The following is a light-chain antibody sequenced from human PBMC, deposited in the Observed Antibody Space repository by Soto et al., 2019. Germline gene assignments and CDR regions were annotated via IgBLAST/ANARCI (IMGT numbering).Light chain of an antibody. V-gene: IGLV1-40*01. J-gene: IGLJ3*02. CDR2: GNN. CDR1: SSDIGAHD. Sequence: QSVLTQPPSVSGAPGQRVTISCTGSSSDIGAHDVHWYQQLPGTAPKLLIYGNNNRPSGVPDRFSGSKSGTSASLAITGLQGEDEADYYCQSYDDSLSGWVFGGGTKLTVL. CDR3: QSYDDSLSGWV.